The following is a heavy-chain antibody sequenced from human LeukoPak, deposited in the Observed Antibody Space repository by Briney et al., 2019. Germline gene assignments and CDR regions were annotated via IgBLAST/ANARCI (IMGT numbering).Heavy chain of an antibody. CDR1: GGSFSGYY. V-gene: IGHV4-34*01. Sequence: SETLSLTCAVYGGSFSGYYWSWIRQPPGKGLEWIGEINHSGSTNYNPSLKSRVTISVDTSKNQFSLKLSSVTAADTAVYYCARHGARRPKGGYDYWGQGTLVTVSS. D-gene: IGHD4/OR15-4a*01. J-gene: IGHJ4*02. CDR3: ARHGARRPKGGYDY. CDR2: INHSGST.